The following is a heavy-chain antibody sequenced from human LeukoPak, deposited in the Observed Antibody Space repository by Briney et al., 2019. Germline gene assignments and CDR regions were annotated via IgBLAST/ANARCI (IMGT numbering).Heavy chain of an antibody. CDR2: IYPGDSDI. J-gene: IGHJ4*02. Sequence: GESLKISCKGSGYRFTTYWIGWVRQMPGKGLEWMGIIYPGDSDIRYRPSFRGQVTISADKSISTAYLQWSSLRAPDTAMYYCARLISRGTGYNYLDDWGQGTLVTVSS. D-gene: IGHD5-12*01. CDR1: GYRFTTYW. V-gene: IGHV5-51*01. CDR3: ARLISRGTGYNYLDD.